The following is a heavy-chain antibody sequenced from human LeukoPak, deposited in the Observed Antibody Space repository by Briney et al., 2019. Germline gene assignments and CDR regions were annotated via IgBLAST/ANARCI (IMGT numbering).Heavy chain of an antibody. CDR2: IIPILGIA. D-gene: IGHD6-19*01. Sequence: GASVKVSCKASGGTFSSYAISWVRQAPGQGLEWMGRIIPILGIANYAQKFQGRVTITADKSTSTAYMELSSLRSEDTAVYYCALGQWLPNYYYYMDVWGKGTTVTVSS. CDR1: GGTFSSYA. CDR3: ALGQWLPNYYYYMDV. V-gene: IGHV1-69*04. J-gene: IGHJ6*03.